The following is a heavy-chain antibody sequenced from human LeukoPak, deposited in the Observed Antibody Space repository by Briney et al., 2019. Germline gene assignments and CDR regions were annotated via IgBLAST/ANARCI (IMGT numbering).Heavy chain of an antibody. Sequence: ASVKVSCKASGYTFTSYGISWVRQAPGQGLEWMGWINPNSGGTNYAQKFQGRVTMTRDTSISTAYMELSRLRSDDTAVYYCARVSARWAYARFDYWGQGTLVTVSS. CDR1: GYTFTSYG. J-gene: IGHJ4*02. CDR3: ARVSARWAYARFDY. CDR2: INPNSGGT. D-gene: IGHD1-26*01. V-gene: IGHV1-2*02.